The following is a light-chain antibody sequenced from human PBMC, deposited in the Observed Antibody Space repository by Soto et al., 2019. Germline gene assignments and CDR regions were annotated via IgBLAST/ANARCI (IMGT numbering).Light chain of an antibody. CDR2: GAS. J-gene: IGKJ3*01. CDR3: HQYGSSPLT. CDR1: QSVTSNF. Sequence: EIVLTQSPVTLSLSPGERATLTCRASQSVTSNFLAWYPQKPGQAPRLLMYGASSRAAGIPDRCSGSGSGTEFTLTISRLEPEDFALYYCHQYGSSPLTFGPGTKVDIK. V-gene: IGKV3-20*01.